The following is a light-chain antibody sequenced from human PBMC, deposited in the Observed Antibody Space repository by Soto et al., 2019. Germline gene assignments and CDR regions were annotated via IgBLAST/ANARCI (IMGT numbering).Light chain of an antibody. CDR2: AAS. Sequence: DSVLTQYPGTLSLSPGERATLSCRASQSVSSSSLACFQQKPRQAPRLLIYAASSRSTGIADRFSGRGFGTDFTLTISRLEPEDFAVYYCQQYGSSPWTVGQGPKVEIK. J-gene: IGKJ1*01. V-gene: IGKV3-20*01. CDR1: QSVSSSS. CDR3: QQYGSSPWT.